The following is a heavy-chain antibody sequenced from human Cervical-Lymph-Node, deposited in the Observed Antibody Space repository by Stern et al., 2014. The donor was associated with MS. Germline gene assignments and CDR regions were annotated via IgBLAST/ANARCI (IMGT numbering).Heavy chain of an antibody. CDR3: AKDGSPWYEDNLEI. CDR2: ISPNSGAT. CDR1: GYSFTDYY. D-gene: IGHD6-6*01. J-gene: IGHJ3*02. Sequence: MQLVESGAEVKKPGASVKVSCKASGYSFTDYYLHWVRQAPGQGLEWMGRISPNSGATSYAQKFEGSVPMTRDTSISTAYMGLSRLRSDDTAVYYCAKDGSPWYEDNLEIWGQGTLVTVSS. V-gene: IGHV1-2*06.